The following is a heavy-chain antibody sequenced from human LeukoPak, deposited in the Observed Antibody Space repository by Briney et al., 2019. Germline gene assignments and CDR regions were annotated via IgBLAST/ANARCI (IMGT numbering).Heavy chain of an antibody. D-gene: IGHD5-18*01. Sequence: GGSPRLSCAASGFTFSSYAMSWVRQAPGKGLEWVSAISGSGGSTYYADSVKGRFTISRDNSKNTLYLQMNSLRAEDTAVYYCAKESAGYSYGSYFDYWGQGTLVTVSS. CDR1: GFTFSSYA. J-gene: IGHJ4*02. CDR3: AKESAGYSYGSYFDY. CDR2: ISGSGGST. V-gene: IGHV3-23*01.